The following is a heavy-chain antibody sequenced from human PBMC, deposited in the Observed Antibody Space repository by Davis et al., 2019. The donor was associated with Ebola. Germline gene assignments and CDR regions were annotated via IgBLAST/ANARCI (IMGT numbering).Heavy chain of an antibody. CDR3: ARDMGMVQEANWFDP. D-gene: IGHD3-10*01. CDR2: MNPNSGNT. V-gene: IGHV1-18*01. Sequence: AASVKVSCKASGYTFTSYDINWVRQATGQGLEWMGWMNPNSGNTNYAQKLQGRVTMTTDTSTSTAYMELRSLRSDDTAVYYCARDMGMVQEANWFDPWGQGTLVTVSS. J-gene: IGHJ5*02. CDR1: GYTFTSYD.